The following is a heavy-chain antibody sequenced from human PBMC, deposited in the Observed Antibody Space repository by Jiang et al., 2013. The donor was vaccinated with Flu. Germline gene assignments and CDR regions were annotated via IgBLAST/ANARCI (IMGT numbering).Heavy chain of an antibody. D-gene: IGHD2-21*02. CDR2: TFSNDEK. CDR3: ARIRYSCGGDCYWTFDY. J-gene: IGHJ4*02. CDR1: GFSLSSAIMG. V-gene: IGHV2-26*01. Sequence: VKPTQTLTLTCSVSGFSLSSAIMGVSWIRQPPGKALEWLAHTFSNDEKSYSTSLKSRVTISKDTSKSQVVLTMTNMDPVDTATYYCARIRYSCGGDCYWTFDYWGQGSLVTVSS.